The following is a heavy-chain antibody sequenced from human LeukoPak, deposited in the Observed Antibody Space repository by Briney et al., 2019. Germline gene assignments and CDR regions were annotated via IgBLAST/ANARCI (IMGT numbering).Heavy chain of an antibody. J-gene: IGHJ4*02. Sequence: GGSLRLSCAASGFIFSSYGIHWVRQAPGKGLEWVAVVSYDGRNKYYADSVKGRFTISRDNSKSTVYLEMSSLRAEDTAVYYCASAGGRIVARPGYWGQGTLVTVSS. CDR2: VSYDGRNK. V-gene: IGHV3-30*03. CDR3: ASAGGRIVARPGY. CDR1: GFIFSSYG. D-gene: IGHD6-6*01.